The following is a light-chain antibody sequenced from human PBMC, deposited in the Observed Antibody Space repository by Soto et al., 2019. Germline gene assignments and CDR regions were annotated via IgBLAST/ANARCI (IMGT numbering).Light chain of an antibody. CDR3: AAWDARLNGYV. Sequence: QSVLTQPPSASGTPGQRVTISCSGSSSNIGSKTVNWYQQLPGTVPKLLIYNSYQRPSGVPDRFSGSKSGTSASLAISWLQSEDEADYYCAAWDARLNGYVFGAGTKHTVL. J-gene: IGLJ1*01. CDR2: NSY. CDR1: SSNIGSKT. V-gene: IGLV1-44*01.